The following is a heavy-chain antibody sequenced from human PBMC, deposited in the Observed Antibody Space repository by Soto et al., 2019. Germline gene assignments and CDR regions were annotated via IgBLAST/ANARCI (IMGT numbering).Heavy chain of an antibody. CDR1: GFTFSNYA. CDR3: AHNCGVDCHSVFFY. D-gene: IGHD2-21*02. CDR2: ISGGGGSS. J-gene: IGHJ4*02. V-gene: IGHV3-23*01. Sequence: EVQLLESGGGLVQPGGSLRLSCAASGFTFSNYAMSWVRQAPGKGLEWVSGISGGGGSSYYADSVKGRFTISRDNTKNTLYLQTISLRAEDTAVYYFAHNCGVDCHSVFFYWGQGTLVIVSS.